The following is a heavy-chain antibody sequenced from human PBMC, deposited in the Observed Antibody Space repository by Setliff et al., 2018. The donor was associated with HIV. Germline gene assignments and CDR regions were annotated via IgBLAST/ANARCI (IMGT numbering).Heavy chain of an antibody. V-gene: IGHV1-8*01. CDR1: GYTFTSYD. CDR3: ARTRGGCMTSSCPTSYYYYYMDV. J-gene: IGHJ6*03. Sequence: GASVKVSCKASGYTFTSYDINWVRQATGQGLEWMGWMNPNSGNTGYAQKFQGRVTISVDTSKNQFSLKLSSVTAADTAVYYCARTRGGCMTSSCPTSYYYYYMDVWGRGTTVTVSS. D-gene: IGHD2-2*01. CDR2: MNPNSGNT.